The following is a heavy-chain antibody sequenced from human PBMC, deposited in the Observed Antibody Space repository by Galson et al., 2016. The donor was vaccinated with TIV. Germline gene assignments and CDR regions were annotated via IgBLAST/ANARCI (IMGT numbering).Heavy chain of an antibody. Sequence: SVKVSCKASGFTSTSSAVQWVRQARGQRLEWIGWVVVGSGNTNYAQKFQERLTINRDMSTSTVYMELSSLKSDDTAMYYCARPSSSCRGCSYYYYMDVWGKGTTVTVSS. CDR2: VVVGSGNT. CDR1: GFTSTSSA. D-gene: IGHD6-19*01. J-gene: IGHJ6*03. V-gene: IGHV1-58*01. CDR3: ARPSSSCRGCSYYYYMDV.